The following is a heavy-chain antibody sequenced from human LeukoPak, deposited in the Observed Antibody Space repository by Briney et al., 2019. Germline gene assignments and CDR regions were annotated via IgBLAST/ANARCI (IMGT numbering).Heavy chain of an antibody. CDR1: GFTFSSYS. V-gene: IGHV3-21*01. CDR3: AKGGSYNYYDSSGYPP. D-gene: IGHD3-22*01. CDR2: ISSSSSYI. Sequence: GGSLRLSCAASGFTFSSYSMNWVRQAPGKGLEWVSSISSSSSYIYYADSVKGRFTISRDNAKNSLYLQMNSLRAEDTAVYYCAKGGSYNYYDSSGYPPWGQGTLVTVSS. J-gene: IGHJ5*02.